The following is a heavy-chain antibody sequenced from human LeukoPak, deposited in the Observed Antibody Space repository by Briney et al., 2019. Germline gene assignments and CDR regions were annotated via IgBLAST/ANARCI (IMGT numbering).Heavy chain of an antibody. CDR1: GGSISSGGSY. D-gene: IGHD2-21*02. V-gene: IGHV4-31*03. Sequence: SQTLSLTCTVSGGSISSGGSYWSWIRQHPGKGLEWIGYIYYSGSTYYNPSLKSRVTISVDTSKNQFSLKLSSVTAADTAVYYCARAVVTAIMGWYYFDYWGQGTLVTVSS. CDR2: IYYSGST. J-gene: IGHJ4*02. CDR3: ARAVVTAIMGWYYFDY.